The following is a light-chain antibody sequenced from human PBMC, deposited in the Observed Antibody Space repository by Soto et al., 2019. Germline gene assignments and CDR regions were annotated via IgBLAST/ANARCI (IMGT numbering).Light chain of an antibody. CDR2: DAS. V-gene: IGKV1-5*01. J-gene: IGKJ1*01. CDR3: QQYNNYPRT. Sequence: DIQMTQSPSTLSGSIGDRVTITCRASESIRTWLAWYQHKPGKAPEFLIYDASTLQSGVPSRFSGSGSGTEFTLTISSLQPDDFATYYCQQYNNYPRTFGQGTKVDIK. CDR1: ESIRTW.